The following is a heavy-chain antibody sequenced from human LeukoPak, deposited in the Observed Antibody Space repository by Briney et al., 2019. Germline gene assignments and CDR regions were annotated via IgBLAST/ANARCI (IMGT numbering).Heavy chain of an antibody. CDR2: ISTNGVGT. CDR3: ARYGSGSCYDY. Sequence: LXYVSAISTNGVGTYYANSVKGRFIISRDNSKNTLYLQMGSLRAEDMAMYYCARYGSGSCYDYWGQGTLVTVSS. V-gene: IGHV3-64*01. D-gene: IGHD3-10*01. J-gene: IGHJ4*02.